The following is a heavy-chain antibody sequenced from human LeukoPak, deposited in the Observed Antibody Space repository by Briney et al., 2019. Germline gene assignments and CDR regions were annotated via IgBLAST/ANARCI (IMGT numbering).Heavy chain of an antibody. Sequence: PSETLSLTCTVSGGPISSGGYYWSWMRQHPGKGLEWIGYIYYSGSTYYNPSLKSRVTISVDTSKNQFSLKLSSVTAADTAVYYCAREPRGASAFDIWGQGTMVTVSS. CDR2: IYYSGST. V-gene: IGHV4-31*03. CDR3: AREPRGASAFDI. CDR1: GGPISSGGYY. J-gene: IGHJ3*02.